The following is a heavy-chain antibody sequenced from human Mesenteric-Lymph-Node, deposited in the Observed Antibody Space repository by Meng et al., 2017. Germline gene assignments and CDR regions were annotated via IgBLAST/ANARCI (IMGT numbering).Heavy chain of an antibody. CDR3: ARSPPYPSGTYAGDS. CDR2: INAGTGNT. D-gene: IGHD3-10*01. J-gene: IGHJ5*01. Sequence: QGQLLQSGAAVKKPGASLKVSCKASGYTFPAYSIHWVRQAPGQRLEWMGWINAGTGNTKYSQTFQGRVTLTRDTSASTAYMELSSLTSEDTAVFYCARSPPYPSGTYAGDSWGQGTLVTVSS. CDR1: GYTFPAYS. V-gene: IGHV1-3*01.